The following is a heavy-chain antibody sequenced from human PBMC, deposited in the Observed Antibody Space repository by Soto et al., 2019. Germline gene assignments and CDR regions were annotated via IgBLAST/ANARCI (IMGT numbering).Heavy chain of an antibody. J-gene: IGHJ6*03. CDR2: IFSNDEK. V-gene: IGHV2-26*01. D-gene: IGHD3-3*01. CDR1: GFSLINAKMG. CDR3: ARISYDFWSGSPNYYYYYCMDV. Sequence: QVTLKESGPVLVKPTETLTLTCTVSGFSLINAKMGVSWIRQPPGKALEWLAHIFSNDEKSYSTSLKSRLTISKDTSKSQVVLTMTNMDPVDTAAYYCARISYDFWSGSPNYYYYYCMDVWGKGTTVTVSS.